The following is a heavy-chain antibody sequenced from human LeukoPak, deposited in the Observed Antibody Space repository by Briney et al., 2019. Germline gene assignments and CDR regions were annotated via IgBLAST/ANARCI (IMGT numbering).Heavy chain of an antibody. V-gene: IGHV4-59*01. D-gene: IGHD6-6*01. CDR3: ARGELVGDWFDP. Sequence: XTLSXXXXVXXXSISXYYWSWIRQPPGKGLEWLGYIYYSGSTNYNPSLKSRVTISVDTSKNQFSLKLSSVTAADTAVYYCARGELVGDWFDPWGQGTLVTVSS. CDR1: XXSISXYY. CDR2: IYYSGST. J-gene: IGHJ5*02.